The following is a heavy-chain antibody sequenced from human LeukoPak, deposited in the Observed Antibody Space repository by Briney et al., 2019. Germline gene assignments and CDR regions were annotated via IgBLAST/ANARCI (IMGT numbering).Heavy chain of an antibody. J-gene: IGHJ4*02. CDR3: ARVDYDFWSGYYTVLSFDY. Sequence: SETLSLTCTVSGGSISSYYWSWIRQPPGKGLEWIGYIYYSGSTNYNPSLKSRVTISVDTSKNQFSLKLSSVTAADTAVYYCARVDYDFWSGYYTVLSFDYWGQGTLVTVSS. D-gene: IGHD3-3*01. CDR2: IYYSGST. CDR1: GGSISSYY. V-gene: IGHV4-59*01.